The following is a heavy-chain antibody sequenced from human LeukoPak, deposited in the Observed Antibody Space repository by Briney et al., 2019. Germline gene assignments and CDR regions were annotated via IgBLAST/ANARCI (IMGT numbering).Heavy chain of an antibody. CDR1: GGSISSGSYY. D-gene: IGHD2-2*03. CDR3: ARGSPFGYCSSTRCYAVDY. CDR2: IYYTGST. Sequence: PSQTLSLTCTVSGGSISSGSYYWSWIRQPAGKGLEWIGYIYYTGSTYYSPSLKSRATISVDTSKTHFSLKLSSVTAADTAVYYCARGSPFGYCSSTRCYAVDYWGQGPLVTVSS. V-gene: IGHV4-30-4*08. J-gene: IGHJ4*02.